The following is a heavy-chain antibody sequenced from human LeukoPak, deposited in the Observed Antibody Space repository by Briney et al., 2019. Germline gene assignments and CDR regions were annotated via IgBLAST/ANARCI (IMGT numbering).Heavy chain of an antibody. CDR1: GGTFSSYA. J-gene: IGHJ4*02. CDR3: GRELGRQWLVD. V-gene: IGHV1-69*05. CDR2: IIPIFGTA. Sequence: SVKVSCKASGGTFSSYAISWVRQAPGQGLEWMGRIIPIFGTANYAQKFQGRVTITTDESTSTAYLELSSLRSEDTAVYYCGRELGRQWLVDWGQGTLVTVSS. D-gene: IGHD6-19*01.